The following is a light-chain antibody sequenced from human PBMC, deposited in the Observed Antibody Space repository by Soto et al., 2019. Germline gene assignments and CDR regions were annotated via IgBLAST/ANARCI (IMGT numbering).Light chain of an antibody. J-gene: IGKJ5*01. CDR2: GAF. CDR1: QSAGTN. CDR3: QQRSNWPHT. Sequence: EIVMTQSPATLTVSPGERATLSCRASQSAGTNLAWYQQKPGQAPRLLIHGAFTRATGIPARFSGSGSGTDFTLTISSLEPEDFAVYYCQQRSNWPHTFGQGTRLEIK. V-gene: IGKV3-15*01.